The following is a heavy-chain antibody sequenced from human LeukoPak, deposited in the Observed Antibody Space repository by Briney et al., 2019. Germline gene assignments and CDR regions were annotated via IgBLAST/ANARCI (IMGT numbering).Heavy chain of an antibody. D-gene: IGHD3-9*01. CDR1: GFTFDDYA. J-gene: IGHJ4*02. CDR2: ISWNSGSI. CDR3: AKDTSIKSDWLPPGTEFDY. V-gene: IGHV3-9*01. Sequence: QTGGSLRLSCAASGFTFDDYAMHWVRQAPGKGLEWVSGISWNSGSIGYADSVKGRFTISRDNAKNSLYLQMNSLRAEDTALYYCAKDTSIKSDWLPPGTEFDYWGQGTLVTVSS.